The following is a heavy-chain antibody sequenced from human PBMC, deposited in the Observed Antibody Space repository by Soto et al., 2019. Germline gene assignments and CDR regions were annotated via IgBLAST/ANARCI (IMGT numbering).Heavy chain of an antibody. V-gene: IGHV1-69*13. CDR1: GGTFSSYA. Sequence: SVKVSCKASGGTFSSYAISWVRQAPGQGLEWMGGIIPIFGTANYAQKFQGRVTITADESTSTAYMELSSLRSEDTAVYYCASRRRDIAAAGTALDYWGQGTLVTVSS. J-gene: IGHJ4*02. CDR3: ASRRRDIAAAGTALDY. D-gene: IGHD6-13*01. CDR2: IIPIFGTA.